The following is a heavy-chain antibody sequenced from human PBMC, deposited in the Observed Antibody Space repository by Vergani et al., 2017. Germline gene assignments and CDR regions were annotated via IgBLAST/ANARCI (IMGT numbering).Heavy chain of an antibody. J-gene: IGHJ2*01. D-gene: IGHD5-24*01. CDR1: DSTFSNYW. Sequence: EVQLVQSGAEVKKPGEPLKISGKPLDSTFSNYWFGGLGRLPGKGLVGWAIINPGDSHTMYSPSFQGQVTISADKSITTAYLQWGSLRASDTAVYYCGRLEMDQFLSKESRWYFDFWGRGTLVTVSS. CDR3: GRLEMDQFLSKESRWYFDF. V-gene: IGHV5-51*03. CDR2: INPGDSHT.